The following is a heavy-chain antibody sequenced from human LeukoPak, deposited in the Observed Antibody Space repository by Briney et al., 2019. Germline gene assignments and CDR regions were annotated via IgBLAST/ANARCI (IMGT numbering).Heavy chain of an antibody. CDR1: GGSISSYY. D-gene: IGHD6-19*01. Sequence: SETLSLTCTVSGGSISSYYWSWIRQPAGKGLEWIGRIYTSGSTNYNPSLKSRVTISVDKSKNQFSLKLSSVTAADTAVYYCARGFFLGSGWAIDAFDIWGQGTTVTVSS. V-gene: IGHV4-4*07. J-gene: IGHJ3*02. CDR2: IYTSGST. CDR3: ARGFFLGSGWAIDAFDI.